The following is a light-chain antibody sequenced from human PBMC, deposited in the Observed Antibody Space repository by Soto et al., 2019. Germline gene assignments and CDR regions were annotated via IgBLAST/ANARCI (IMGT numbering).Light chain of an antibody. J-gene: IGKJ1*01. CDR1: QNVGSN. V-gene: IGKV3-15*01. CDR3: QQSNSWPWT. CDR2: GVS. Sequence: ELVVTQSPATLSVSPVARATLSGKASQNVGSNLDWYQQKPGQAPRLLMYGVSTRESGIPARFSGCGSGTDFTLTISSLEPEDFAVYYCQQSNSWPWTFGQGTKVDIK.